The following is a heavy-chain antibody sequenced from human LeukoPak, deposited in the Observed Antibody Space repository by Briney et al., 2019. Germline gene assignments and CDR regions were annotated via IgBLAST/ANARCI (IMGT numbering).Heavy chain of an antibody. CDR2: IYPGDSDT. J-gene: IGHJ4*02. V-gene: IGHV5-51*01. CDR1: GYIFTNNW. Sequence: GESLKISCKSSGYIFTNNWIGWVRQMPGTGLEWMGIIYPGDSDTRYSPSFEGQVTISVDKSISTAYLQWSSLKASDTAMYYCARQTRDGSGSRGYSFDFWGQGTLVTVSS. CDR3: ARQTRDGSGSRGYSFDF. D-gene: IGHD3-10*01.